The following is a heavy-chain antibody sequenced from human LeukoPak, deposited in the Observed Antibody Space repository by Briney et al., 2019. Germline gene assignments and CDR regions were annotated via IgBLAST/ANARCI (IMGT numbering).Heavy chain of an antibody. V-gene: IGHV1-69*04. D-gene: IGHD4-23*01. Sequence: ASVKVSCKASGGTFISYAISWVGQAPGQGLEGMGRIIPILGMANYAQKFQGRVTITADKSTSTAYMELSSLRSEDTAVYYCARERGELPALFDYWGQGTLVTVSS. J-gene: IGHJ4*02. CDR3: ARERGELPALFDY. CDR1: GGTFISYA. CDR2: IIPILGMA.